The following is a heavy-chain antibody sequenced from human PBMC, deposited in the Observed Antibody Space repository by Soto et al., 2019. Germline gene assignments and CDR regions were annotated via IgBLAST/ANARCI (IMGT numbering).Heavy chain of an antibody. V-gene: IGHV4-30-4*01. D-gene: IGHD3-22*01. Sequence: SETLSLTCTVSGGSISSGDYCWSWIRKPPGKGLEWIGYIYYSGSTYYNPSLKSRVTISVDTSKNQFSLKLSSVTAADTAVYCCARGGPYYYDSSGYPPVDYWGQGTLVTVSS. CDR3: ARGGPYYYDSSGYPPVDY. CDR2: IYYSGST. CDR1: GGSISSGDYC. J-gene: IGHJ4*02.